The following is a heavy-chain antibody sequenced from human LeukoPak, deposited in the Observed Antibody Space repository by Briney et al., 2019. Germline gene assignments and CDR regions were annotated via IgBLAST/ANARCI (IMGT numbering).Heavy chain of an antibody. D-gene: IGHD6-13*01. CDR2: INPNNGGT. Sequence: ASVTVSFKATGYTYTDYHMHWVRQPPAQGLEWMGWINPNNGGTNYAQKFQGRVTMTRDTSISTAYMELSRLRSDDTAVYYCAGCIAAAAKGVWYSMDVWGKGTTVTVSS. J-gene: IGHJ6*03. CDR1: GYTYTDYH. CDR3: AGCIAAAAKGVWYSMDV. V-gene: IGHV1-2*02.